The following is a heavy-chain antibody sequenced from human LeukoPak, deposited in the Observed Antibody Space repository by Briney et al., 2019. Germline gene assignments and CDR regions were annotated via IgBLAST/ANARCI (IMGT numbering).Heavy chain of an antibody. D-gene: IGHD3-10*01. CDR1: GGSISSYY. J-gene: IGHJ4*02. Sequence: SETLSLTCTVSGGSISSYYWSWIRQPPGKGLEWIGYIYYSGSTNYNPSLKSRVTISVDTSKNQFSLKLSSVTAADTAVYYSARLYGSGSYYIDYWGQGTLVTVSS. CDR2: IYYSGST. CDR3: ARLYGSGSYYIDY. V-gene: IGHV4-59*01.